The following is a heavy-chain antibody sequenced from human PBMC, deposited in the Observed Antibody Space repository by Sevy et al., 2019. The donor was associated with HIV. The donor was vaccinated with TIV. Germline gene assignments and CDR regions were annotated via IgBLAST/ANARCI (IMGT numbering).Heavy chain of an antibody. V-gene: IGHV3-23*01. Sequence: GGSLRLSCAASGFTFSSHAMSWVRQAPGKGLEWVSAISDSGTTTYYEDSVKGRFTISRDNSKNTLYLQMDGLRAEDPAIYYCARAFTGGYQQPFDYWGQGTLVTVSS. CDR3: ARAFTGGYQQPFDY. J-gene: IGHJ4*02. D-gene: IGHD1-26*01. CDR2: ISDSGTTT. CDR1: GFTFSSHA.